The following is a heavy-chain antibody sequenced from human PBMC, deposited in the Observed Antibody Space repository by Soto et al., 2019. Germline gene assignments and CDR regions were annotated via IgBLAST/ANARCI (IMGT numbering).Heavy chain of an antibody. CDR2: IKQDGSER. CDR3: ARYGPYYFDH. Sequence: EVQLVESGGGLVQPGGSLRLSCAASGFTFRSNWMSWVRQAPGKGLEWVANIKQDGSERYYVDSVKGRFTVSRDNAKNSLYLQMSSLRVEDTAVYYCARYGPYYFDHWGQGTLVTVSS. V-gene: IGHV3-7*01. J-gene: IGHJ4*02. D-gene: IGHD4-17*01. CDR1: GFTFRSNW.